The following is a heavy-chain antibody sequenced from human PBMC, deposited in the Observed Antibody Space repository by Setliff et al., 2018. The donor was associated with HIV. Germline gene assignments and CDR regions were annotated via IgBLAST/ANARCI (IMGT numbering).Heavy chain of an antibody. CDR2: INHSGST. Sequence: SSETLSLTCAVYGGSFSGYYWSWIRQPPGKGLEWIGEINHSGSTNYNPSLKSRVTISVDTSKNQFSLKLSSVTAADTAVYYCARDQADVYNYLLSGAFDFWGQGAMVTVSS. CDR1: GGSFSGYY. D-gene: IGHD3-10*01. V-gene: IGHV4-34*01. CDR3: ARDQADVYNYLLSGAFDF. J-gene: IGHJ3*01.